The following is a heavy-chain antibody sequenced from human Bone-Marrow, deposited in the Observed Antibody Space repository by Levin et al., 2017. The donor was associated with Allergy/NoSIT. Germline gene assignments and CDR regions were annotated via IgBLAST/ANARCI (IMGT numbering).Heavy chain of an antibody. CDR2: ISPNSGGT. V-gene: IGHV1-2*02. Sequence: ASVKVSCKASGYSFTGFYLHWIRQAPRQGLEWMGWISPNSGGTNYAQKFQGRVTMSRDTSISTAYMELSRLRSADTAVYYCSRVPHYYDSSGYYGSHAFDIWGQATMVTVSS. J-gene: IGHJ3*02. CDR3: SRVPHYYDSSGYYGSHAFDI. CDR1: GYSFTGFY. D-gene: IGHD3-22*01.